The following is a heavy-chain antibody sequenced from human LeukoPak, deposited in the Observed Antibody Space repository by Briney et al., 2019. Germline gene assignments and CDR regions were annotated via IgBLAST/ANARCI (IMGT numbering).Heavy chain of an antibody. J-gene: IGHJ4*02. CDR1: RFTFSNYW. CDR2: IKQDGSEK. V-gene: IGHV3-7*01. CDR3: AREGYCSGGICSFDY. Sequence: GGSLRLSCAASRFTFSNYWMNWVRQAPGKGPEWVAKIKQDGSEKYYVDSVKGRFTISRDNAKNAVYLQMNSLRGEDTAIYYCAREGYCSGGICSFDYWGQGTLVTVSS. D-gene: IGHD2-15*01.